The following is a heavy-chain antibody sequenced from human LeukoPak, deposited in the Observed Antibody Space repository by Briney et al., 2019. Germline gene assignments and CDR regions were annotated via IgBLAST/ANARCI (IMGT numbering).Heavy chain of an antibody. J-gene: IGHJ4*02. Sequence: GGSLRLSCAASGFTFSSYDMHWVRQATGKGLEWVSGISTGGDTYYPGSVKGRFTVSRENAKNSLYLQMNSLRAGDTAVYYCARGVSGNYDYFDYWGQGNLVTVSS. CDR2: ISTGGDT. CDR1: GFTFSSYD. CDR3: ARGVSGNYDYFDY. V-gene: IGHV3-13*04. D-gene: IGHD1-7*01.